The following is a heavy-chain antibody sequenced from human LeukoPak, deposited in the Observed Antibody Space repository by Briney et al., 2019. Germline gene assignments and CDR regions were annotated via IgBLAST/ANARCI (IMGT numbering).Heavy chain of an antibody. CDR1: GFTFSSYS. CDR2: ISSSSSTI. CDR3: ARSYDSDPSHFDY. Sequence: QTGGSLRLSCAASGFTFSSYSMNWVRQAPGKGLEWVSYISSSSSTIYYADSVKGRFTISRDNAKNSLYLQMNSLRAEDTAVYYCARSYDSDPSHFDYWGQGTLVTVSS. D-gene: IGHD3-22*01. J-gene: IGHJ4*02. V-gene: IGHV3-48*01.